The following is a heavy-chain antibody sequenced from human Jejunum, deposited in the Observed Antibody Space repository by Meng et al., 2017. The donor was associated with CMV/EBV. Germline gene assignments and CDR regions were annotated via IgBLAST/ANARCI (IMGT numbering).Heavy chain of an antibody. Sequence: LKISCATSGFSFSSYSMNWVRQAPGKGLEWVSSITTSGSYIYYANSVKGRFTISRDNSKNTLYLQMNSLRADDTAVYYCARLSDSWGQGTLVTVSS. V-gene: IGHV3-21*04. CDR2: ITTSGSYI. CDR3: ARLSDS. J-gene: IGHJ4*02. CDR1: GFSFSSYS.